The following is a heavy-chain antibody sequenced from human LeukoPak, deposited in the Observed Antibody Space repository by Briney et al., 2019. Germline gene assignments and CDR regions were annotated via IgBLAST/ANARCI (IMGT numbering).Heavy chain of an antibody. CDR1: GFTFSNAW. D-gene: IGHD6-13*01. V-gene: IGHV3-15*01. CDR3: TRRLSSSRYYDY. Sequence: GGSLRLSCAASGFTFSNAWMSWVRQAPGKGLEWVGRIKSKTDGETTDYAAPVKGRFTISRDDSKNTLYLQMDSLKTEDTAVYYCTRRLSSSRYYDYWGQGTLVTVSS. J-gene: IGHJ4*02. CDR2: IKSKTDGETT.